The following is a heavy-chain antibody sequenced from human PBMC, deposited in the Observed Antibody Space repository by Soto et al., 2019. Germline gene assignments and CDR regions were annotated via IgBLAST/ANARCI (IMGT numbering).Heavy chain of an antibody. Sequence: PGGSLRLSCSASGFTFSSYAMHWVRQAPGKGLEYVSAISSNGGSTYYADSVKGRFTISRDNSKNTLYLQMNSLRAEDTAVYYCASFSLLYGDYDRNYFDYWGQGTLVTVSS. CDR3: ASFSLLYGDYDRNYFDY. D-gene: IGHD4-17*01. CDR2: ISSNGGST. J-gene: IGHJ4*02. V-gene: IGHV3-64*04. CDR1: GFTFSSYA.